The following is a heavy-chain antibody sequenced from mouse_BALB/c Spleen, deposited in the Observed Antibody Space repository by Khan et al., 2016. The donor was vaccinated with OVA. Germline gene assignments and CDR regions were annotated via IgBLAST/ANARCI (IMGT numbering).Heavy chain of an antibody. J-gene: IGHJ4*01. V-gene: IGHV14-3*02. CDR2: IDPANGNT. D-gene: IGHD1-2*01. Sequence: VQLKESGAELVKPGASVKLSCTASGFNIKDTYIHWVRQRPEQGLAWIGRIDPANGNTKYDPEFQGKATITADTSSNTAYLQLISLTSEDTAVXYCAYSFLFSAMDSWGQGTSVTVSS. CDR1: GFNIKDTY. CDR3: AYSFLFSAMDS.